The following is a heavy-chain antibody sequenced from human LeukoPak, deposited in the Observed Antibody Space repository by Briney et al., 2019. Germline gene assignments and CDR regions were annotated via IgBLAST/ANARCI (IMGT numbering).Heavy chain of an antibody. CDR1: GGSFSGYY. J-gene: IGHJ4*02. Sequence: KPSETLSLTCAVYGGSFSGYYWSWIRQPPGKGLEWIGEINHSGSTNYNPSLKSRVTISVDTSKNQFSLKLSSVTAADTAVYYCARQPRYDFWSGYGGFDYWGQGTLVTVSS. D-gene: IGHD3-3*01. CDR2: INHSGST. CDR3: ARQPRYDFWSGYGGFDY. V-gene: IGHV4-34*01.